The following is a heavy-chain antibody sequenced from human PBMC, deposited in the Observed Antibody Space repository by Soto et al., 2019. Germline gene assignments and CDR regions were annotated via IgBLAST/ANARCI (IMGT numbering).Heavy chain of an antibody. CDR3: ARDALSNWFEP. J-gene: IGHJ5*02. V-gene: IGHV3-53*01. CDR2: IYSGGST. CDR1: GVTVSSNY. Sequence: PXGSLRLSCAASGVTVSSNYMSWVRQAPGKGLEWVSVIYSGGSTYYADSVKGRFTISRDNSKNTLYLQMNSLRAEDTAVYYCARDALSNWFEPWGKGTLVTV.